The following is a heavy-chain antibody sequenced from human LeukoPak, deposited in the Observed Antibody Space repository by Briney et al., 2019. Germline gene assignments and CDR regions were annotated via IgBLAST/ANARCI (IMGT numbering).Heavy chain of an antibody. V-gene: IGHV3-23*01. J-gene: IGHJ4*02. CDR1: GFTFSSYA. D-gene: IGHD2-15*01. Sequence: GSLRLSCAASGFTFSSYAMSWVRQAPGKGLEWVAGIGSGGSTYYADSVKGRFTISRDNSKNTLYLQMNSLRAEDTAVYYCVRSRYCSVGRCYSDYWGQGTLVTVSS. CDR2: IGSGGST. CDR3: VRSRYCSVGRCYSDY.